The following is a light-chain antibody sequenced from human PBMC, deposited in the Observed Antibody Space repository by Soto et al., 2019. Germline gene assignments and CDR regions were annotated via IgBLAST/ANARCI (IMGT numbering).Light chain of an antibody. CDR2: GAS. V-gene: IGKV3-20*01. CDR3: QQYGSSPLT. Sequence: EIVLTQSPGTLSLSPGEGATLSCRASQSISNSYLAWYQHKPGQAPRLLIYGASSRATGIPDRFSGSGSGTDFTLTISRLEPEDSAVYYCQQYGSSPLTFGGGTKVEIK. J-gene: IGKJ4*01. CDR1: QSISNSY.